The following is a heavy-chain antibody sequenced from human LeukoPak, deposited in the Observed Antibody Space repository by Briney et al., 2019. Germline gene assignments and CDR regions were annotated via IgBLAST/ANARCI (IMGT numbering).Heavy chain of an antibody. CDR3: AREAKITMTPHYFDY. V-gene: IGHV1-69*04. D-gene: IGHD3-22*01. J-gene: IGHJ4*02. Sequence: ASVKVSCKASGGTFSSYAISWVRQAPGQGLEWMGRIIPILGIANYAQKFQGRVTITADKSTSTAYMELSSLRSEDTAVYYCAREAKITMTPHYFDYWGQGTLVTVSS. CDR1: GGTFSSYA. CDR2: IIPILGIA.